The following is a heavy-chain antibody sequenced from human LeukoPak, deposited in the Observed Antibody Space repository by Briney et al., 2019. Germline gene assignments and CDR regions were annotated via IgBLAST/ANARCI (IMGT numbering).Heavy chain of an antibody. D-gene: IGHD4-23*01. V-gene: IGHV4-59*01. CDR3: ARESRGWYGGNSEAFDY. CDR2: IYYSGST. Sequence: PSETLSLTCTVSGGSISSYYRSWIRQPPGKGLEWIGYIYYSGSTNYNPSLKSRVTISVDTSKNQFSLKLSSVTAADTAVYYCARESRGWYGGNSEAFDYWGQGTLVTVSS. J-gene: IGHJ4*02. CDR1: GGSISSYY.